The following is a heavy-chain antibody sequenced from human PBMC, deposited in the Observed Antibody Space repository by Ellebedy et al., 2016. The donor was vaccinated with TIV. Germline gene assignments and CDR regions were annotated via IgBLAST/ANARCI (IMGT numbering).Heavy chain of an antibody. V-gene: IGHV3-23*01. Sequence: PGGSLRLSCAASGLTFSSHAMSWVRQAPGKGLEWVSSITDSGGNTYYADSVKGRFTISRDNSKNTLDLQMSSLRAEDTAVYYCAKDRTPGDGYWVFDFWGQGTLVTVST. D-gene: IGHD5-18*01. CDR3: AKDRTPGDGYWVFDF. CDR1: GLTFSSHA. CDR2: ITDSGGNT. J-gene: IGHJ4*02.